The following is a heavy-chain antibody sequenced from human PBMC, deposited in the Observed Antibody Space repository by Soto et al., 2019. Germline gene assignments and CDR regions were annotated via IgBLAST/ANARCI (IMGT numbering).Heavy chain of an antibody. CDR1: GYTFTSYA. Sequence: GASVKVSCKASGYTFTSYAMHWVRQAPGQRLEWMGWINAGNGDTKYSQKFQGRVTITRDTSASTAYMELSSLRSEDTAVYYCSRVPKPILCFGEDPDAFDIWGQGTMVPVSS. D-gene: IGHD3-10*01. J-gene: IGHJ3*02. CDR2: INAGNGDT. V-gene: IGHV1-3*01. CDR3: SRVPKPILCFGEDPDAFDI.